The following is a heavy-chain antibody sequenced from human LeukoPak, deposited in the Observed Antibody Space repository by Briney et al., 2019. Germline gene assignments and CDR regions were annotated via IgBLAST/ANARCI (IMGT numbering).Heavy chain of an antibody. CDR3: AREQWELLRH. CDR2: IIPIFGTA. Sequence: SVKVSCKASGGTFSSYAINWVRQAPGEGLEWMGRIIPIFGTANYAQKFQGRVTITTDESTSAAYMELSSLRSEDTAVYYCAREQWELLRHWGQGTLVTVSS. V-gene: IGHV1-69*05. CDR1: GGTFSSYA. D-gene: IGHD1-26*01. J-gene: IGHJ4*02.